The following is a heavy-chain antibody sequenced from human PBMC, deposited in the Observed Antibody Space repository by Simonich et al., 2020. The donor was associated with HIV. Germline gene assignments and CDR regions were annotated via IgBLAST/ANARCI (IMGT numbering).Heavy chain of an antibody. D-gene: IGHD6-13*01. J-gene: IGHJ1*01. CDR2: INHMGST. CDR1: GGSFRGYY. Sequence: QVQLQQWGAGLLKPSETLSLTCAVYGGSFRGYYWSWIRQPPGKGLEWIGEINHMGSTNYNPSLKSRVTIAVDTSKNQFSLKLSSVTAADTAVYYCARLTAGGLGEYFQHWGQGTLVTVSS. CDR3: ARLTAGGLGEYFQH. V-gene: IGHV4-34*01.